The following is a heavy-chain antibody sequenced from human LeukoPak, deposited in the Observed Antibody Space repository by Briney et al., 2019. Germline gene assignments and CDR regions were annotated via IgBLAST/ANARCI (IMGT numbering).Heavy chain of an antibody. J-gene: IGHJ4*02. Sequence: GGALRLSCAASGFTFSNNWMSWVRQAPGKGLEWVANIKGDGSEKYYVDSVKGRFTISRDNTKNSLYLQMNSLRADDTATYYCARDDFSGSYCDWGQGTLVTVSS. CDR2: IKGDGSEK. V-gene: IGHV3-7*01. CDR3: ARDDFSGSYCD. D-gene: IGHD1-26*01. CDR1: GFTFSNNW.